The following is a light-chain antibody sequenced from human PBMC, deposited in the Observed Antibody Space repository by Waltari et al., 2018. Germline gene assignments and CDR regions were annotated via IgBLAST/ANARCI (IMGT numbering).Light chain of an antibody. CDR2: DVS. CDR1: STDAGSYDY. Sequence: QSALTQPASVSGSPGQSITISCTGTSTDAGSYDYVSWYQQHPGKAPKVMIYDVSNRPSGVSNRFSGSKSGNTASLTISGLQAEDEADYYCSSHTSNNVVVFGGGTKLTVL. J-gene: IGLJ2*01. CDR3: SSHTSNNVVV. V-gene: IGLV2-14*01.